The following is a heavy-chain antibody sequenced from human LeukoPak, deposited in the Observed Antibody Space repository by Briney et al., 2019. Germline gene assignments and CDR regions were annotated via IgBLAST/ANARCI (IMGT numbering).Heavy chain of an antibody. D-gene: IGHD3-16*01. J-gene: IGHJ4*02. V-gene: IGHV3-21*01. Sequence: PGGSLRLSCAASGFTFSDYRMDWVRQAPGKGLEWLSSISSSRSYIHYAHSGRFIISRDNAKNLLYLQINSLRAEDTAVYYCARSRGSPAYFDYWGQGTLVTVSS. CDR3: ARSRGSPAYFDY. CDR2: ISSSRSYI. CDR1: GFTFSDYR.